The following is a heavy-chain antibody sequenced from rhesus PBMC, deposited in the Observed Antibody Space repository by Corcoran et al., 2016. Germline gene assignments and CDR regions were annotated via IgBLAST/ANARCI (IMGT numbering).Heavy chain of an antibody. CDR2: ISSSGTP. D-gene: IGHD3-16*01. Sequence: QVQLQESGPGLVKPAETLSLTCAVSGGSISSSYYYWSWIRQAPGKGLEWIGYISSSGTPSYNPSLKSRVTISRDTSKNQFSLKLSSVTAADTAVYYCARENYSGSYYYDPHWYFDLWGPGTPITISS. CDR3: ARENYSGSYYYDPHWYFDL. V-gene: IGHV4-122*02. J-gene: IGHJ2*01. CDR1: GGSISSSYYY.